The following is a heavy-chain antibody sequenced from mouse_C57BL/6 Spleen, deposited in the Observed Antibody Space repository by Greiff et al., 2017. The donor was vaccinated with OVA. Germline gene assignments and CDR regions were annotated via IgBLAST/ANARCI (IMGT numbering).Heavy chain of an antibody. D-gene: IGHD1-1*01. Sequence: VQLQQSGPGLVAPSQSLSITCTVSGFSLTSSGVDWVRQPPGKGLEWMGVIWGGGSTNYYSALMSIMSINKSNSKSQVFLKMNSLQTDDTDMYYCAKHAYYGSSYYAMDYWGKGTSVTVSS. V-gene: IGHV2-9*01. CDR3: AKHAYYGSSYYAMDY. CDR1: GFSLTSSG. CDR2: IWGGGST. J-gene: IGHJ4*01.